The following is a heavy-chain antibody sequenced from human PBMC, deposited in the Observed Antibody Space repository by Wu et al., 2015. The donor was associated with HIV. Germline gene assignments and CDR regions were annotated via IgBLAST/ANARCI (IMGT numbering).Heavy chain of an antibody. CDR3: ASGPYSGSYSTHYYYGMDV. D-gene: IGHD1-26*01. J-gene: IGHJ6*02. V-gene: IGHV1-69*05. Sequence: QVQLVQSGAEVKKPGSSVKVSCKASGGTFSSYAISWVRQAPGQGLEWMGGIIPIFGTANYAQKFQGRVTITTDESTSTAYMELSSLRSEDTAVYYCASGPYSGSYSTHYYYGMDVVGPRDHGSPSP. CDR2: IIPIFGTA. CDR1: GGTFSSYA.